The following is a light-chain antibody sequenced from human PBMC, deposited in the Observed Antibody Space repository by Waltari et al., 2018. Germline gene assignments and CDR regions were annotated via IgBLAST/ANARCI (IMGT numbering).Light chain of an antibody. V-gene: IGKV2-30*02. J-gene: IGKJ2*01. Sequence: DVVMTQSPLSLPVTLGQPASISCKSSQSLVHSDGNAHLNWFNQRPGQSPRRLIYRVSNRDPGVPDRFSGGGSGTDVTLKISRVEAEDVGVDYCMQGTHWPYTFGQGTRLDIK. CDR1: QSLVHSDGNAH. CDR3: MQGTHWPYT. CDR2: RVS.